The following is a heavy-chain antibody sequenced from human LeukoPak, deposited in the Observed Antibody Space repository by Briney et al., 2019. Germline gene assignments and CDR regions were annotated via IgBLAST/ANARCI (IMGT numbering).Heavy chain of an antibody. CDR1: GGSISSYY. J-gene: IGHJ5*02. CDR2: IYYSGST. V-gene: IGHV4-59*13. Sequence: SETLSLTCTVSGGSISSYYWSWMRQPPGKGLEWIGYIYYSGSTNYNPSLKSRVTISVDTSKNQFSLKLSSVTAADTAVYYCARDGYNYNWFDPWGQGTLVTVSS. CDR3: ARDGYNYNWFDP. D-gene: IGHD5-24*01.